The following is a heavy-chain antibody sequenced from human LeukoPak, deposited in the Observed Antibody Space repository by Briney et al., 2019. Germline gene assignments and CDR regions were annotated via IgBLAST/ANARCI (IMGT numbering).Heavy chain of an antibody. CDR1: GFTFSSYA. Sequence: PGGSLRLSCAASGFTFSSYAMSWVRQAPGKGLEWVSTISGNGRSTYYGDSVKGRFTISSDNSKNTLSLQMNSLRAEDTAVYYCAKEYYVLLVYALGGSFDYWGRGTLVTVSS. CDR2: ISGNGRST. V-gene: IGHV3-23*01. J-gene: IGHJ4*02. CDR3: AKEYYVLLVYALGGSFDY. D-gene: IGHD2-8*02.